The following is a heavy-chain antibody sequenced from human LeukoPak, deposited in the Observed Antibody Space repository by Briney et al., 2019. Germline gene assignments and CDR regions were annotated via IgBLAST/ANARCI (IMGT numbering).Heavy chain of an antibody. CDR2: ISYDGSNK. V-gene: IGHV3-30-3*01. CDR1: GFTFSSYA. J-gene: IGHJ4*02. D-gene: IGHD2-2*01. CDR3: ARDPDVVPAGIGGF. Sequence: GGSLRLSCAASGFTFSSYAMHWVRQAPGKGLEWVAVISYDGSNKYYADSVKGRFTISRDNSKNTLYLQMNSLRAEDTAVYYCARDPDVVPAGIGGFWGQGTLVTVSS.